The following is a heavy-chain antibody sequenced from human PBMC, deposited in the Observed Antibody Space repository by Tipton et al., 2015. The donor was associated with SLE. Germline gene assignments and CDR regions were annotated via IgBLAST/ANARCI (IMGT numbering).Heavy chain of an antibody. J-gene: IGHJ4*02. Sequence: LRLSCTVSGDSISSSSYYWGWIRQPPEKGLEWIGSIYYSGSTYYNPSLKSRVTISVDTSKNQFSLKLSSVTAADTAVYYCAREGRRGQLALDYWGQGTLVTVSS. CDR2: IYYSGST. V-gene: IGHV4-39*07. D-gene: IGHD6-6*01. CDR3: AREGRRGQLALDY. CDR1: GDSISSSSYY.